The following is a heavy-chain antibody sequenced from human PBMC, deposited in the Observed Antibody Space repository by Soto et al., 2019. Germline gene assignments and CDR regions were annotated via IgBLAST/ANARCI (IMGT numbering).Heavy chain of an antibody. Sequence: SETLSLTCAVYGGSFSGYYWSWIRQPPGKGLEWIGEINHSGSTNYNPSLKSRVTISVDTSKNQFSLKLRSVTAADTAVYYCARGVGRGNYYYYYMDVWGKGTTVTVS. V-gene: IGHV4-34*01. CDR3: ARGVGRGNYYYYYMDV. J-gene: IGHJ6*03. D-gene: IGHD1-26*01. CDR1: GGSFSGYY. CDR2: INHSGST.